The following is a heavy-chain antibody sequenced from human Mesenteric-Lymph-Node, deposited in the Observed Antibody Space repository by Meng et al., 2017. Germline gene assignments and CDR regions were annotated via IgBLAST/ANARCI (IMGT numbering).Heavy chain of an antibody. CDR3: ARPFYYDRQFPFED. CDR1: GGSISSSSYY. V-gene: IGHV4-39*02. CDR2: IYYSGST. J-gene: IGHJ4*02. Sequence: SETLSLTCTVSGGSISSSSYYWGWIRQPPGKGLEWIGSIYYSGSTYYNPSLKSRVTISVDTSKNHFSLKLSSVTAADAAVYYCARPFYYDRQFPFEDWGQGTLVTVSS. D-gene: IGHD3-22*01.